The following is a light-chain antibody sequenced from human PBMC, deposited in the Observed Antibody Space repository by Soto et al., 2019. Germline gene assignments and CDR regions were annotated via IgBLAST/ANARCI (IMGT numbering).Light chain of an antibody. V-gene: IGLV2-14*01. Sequence: QSALTQPASVSGSPGQSITISCTGTSSDVGGYNYVSWYQQHPGKAPKLMIYEVSNRPSGVSNRFSGSKSGNTASLTISGLQAEDEPDYYCSSYTTSTTLNYVFGTGTKLTVL. CDR2: EVS. J-gene: IGLJ1*01. CDR1: SSDVGGYNY. CDR3: SSYTTSTTLNYV.